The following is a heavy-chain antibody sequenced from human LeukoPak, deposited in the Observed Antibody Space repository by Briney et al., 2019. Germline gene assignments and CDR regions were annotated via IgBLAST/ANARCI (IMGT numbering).Heavy chain of an antibody. D-gene: IGHD2-2*01. CDR1: GFTFSSYA. CDR3: ARDHEDIVVVPAASSGIYYYYYMDV. Sequence: GGSLRLSCAASGFTFSSYAMHWVRQAPGKGLEWLAVISYDGSNKYYADSVKGRFTISRDNSKNTLYLQMNSLRAEVTAVYYCARDHEDIVVVPAASSGIYYYYYMDVWGKGTTVTVSS. J-gene: IGHJ6*03. V-gene: IGHV3-30*01. CDR2: ISYDGSNK.